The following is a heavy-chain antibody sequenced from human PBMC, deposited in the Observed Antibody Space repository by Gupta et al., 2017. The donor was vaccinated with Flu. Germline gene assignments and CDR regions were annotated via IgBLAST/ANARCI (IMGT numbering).Heavy chain of an antibody. CDR1: GFALSTYW. CDR3: VRDFRFQGDS. J-gene: IGHJ4*02. V-gene: IGHV3-7*01. CDR2: IKQDGSEM. D-gene: IGHD3-10*01. Sequence: EVQLVESGGGLFQPGGSVRLSCAASGFALSTYWMTWVRQAPGKGPEWVGNIKQDGSEMYYMGSVEGRFTISRDNDKNSLYLQMNDLRAEDTAVYFCVRDFRFQGDSWAQGTLVIVSS.